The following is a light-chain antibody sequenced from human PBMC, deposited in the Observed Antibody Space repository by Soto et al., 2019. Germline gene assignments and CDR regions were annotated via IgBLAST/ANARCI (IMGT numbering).Light chain of an antibody. CDR1: QNINSY. CDR3: QQLNSYPLT. CDR2: AAS. V-gene: IGKV1-17*01. J-gene: IGKJ4*01. Sequence: DIQMTQSPSSLSASVGDRVTITCRARQNINSYLGWYQQKPGKAPKLLIYAASSLQSGVPSRFSGSGSGTDFTLTISSLQPEDFATYYCQQLNSYPLTFGGGTKVDIK.